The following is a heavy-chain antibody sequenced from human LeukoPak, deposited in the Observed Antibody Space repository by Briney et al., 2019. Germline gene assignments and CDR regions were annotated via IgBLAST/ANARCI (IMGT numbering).Heavy chain of an antibody. J-gene: IGHJ4*02. V-gene: IGHV3-7*01. D-gene: IGHD6-6*01. CDR1: GFTFSTYW. CDR3: ARDGVYSTSSPDY. Sequence: QAGGSLRLSCAASGFTFSTYWMSWVRQAPGKGLEWVANIKQDGSEKYYVDSVKGRFTISRDNAKNSLYLQMNSLRAEDTAVYYCARDGVYSTSSPDYWGQGTLVTVSS. CDR2: IKQDGSEK.